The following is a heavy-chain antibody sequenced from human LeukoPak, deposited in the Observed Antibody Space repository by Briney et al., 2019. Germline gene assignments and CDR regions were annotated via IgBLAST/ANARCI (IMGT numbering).Heavy chain of an antibody. D-gene: IGHD1-26*01. CDR2: ISGSGDIT. CDR3: AKDLGGTYYPFDY. CDR1: GFIFSSHV. J-gene: IGHJ4*02. V-gene: IGHV3-23*01. Sequence: GGSLRLSCAASGFIFSSHVMSWARQAPGKGLEWVSAISGSGDITSYADSVKGRFTISRDNSKNTLHLQMNSLRAEDTAVYYCAKDLGGTYYPFDYWGQGTLVTVSS.